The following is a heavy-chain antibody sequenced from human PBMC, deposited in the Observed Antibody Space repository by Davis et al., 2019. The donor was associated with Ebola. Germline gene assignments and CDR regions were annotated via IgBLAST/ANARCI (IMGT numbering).Heavy chain of an antibody. J-gene: IGHJ4*02. Sequence: SGPTLVKPTQTLTLTCSFSGFSLSSSAVGVGWIRQPPGKAPEWLALIYGDGDERYNPSLKSRLTITRAASKNQVVLTMTNLDPVDTGTYYCAHTTDSGYDRYFNYWGQGTLVTVSS. CDR2: IYGDGDE. CDR1: GFSLSSSAVG. CDR3: AHTTDSGYDRYFNY. D-gene: IGHD5-12*01. V-gene: IGHV2-5*02.